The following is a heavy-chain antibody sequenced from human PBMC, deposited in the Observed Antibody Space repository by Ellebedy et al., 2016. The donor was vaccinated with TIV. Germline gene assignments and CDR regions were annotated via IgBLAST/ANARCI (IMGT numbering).Heavy chain of an antibody. CDR2: IYYRGNT. CDR1: GGSVSSSNW. Sequence: SETLSLTCAVSGGSVSSSNWWTWVRQPPGKGLEWIGEIYYRGNTNYNPSLKSRVTISVDKSKNQFSLNLKSVTAADTAVYYCARRYSSSWYWFDLWGQGTLVSVSS. V-gene: IGHV4-4*02. J-gene: IGHJ5*02. CDR3: ARRYSSSWYWFDL. D-gene: IGHD6-13*01.